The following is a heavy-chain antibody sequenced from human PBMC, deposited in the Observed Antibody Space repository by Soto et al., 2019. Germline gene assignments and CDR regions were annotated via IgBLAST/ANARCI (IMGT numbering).Heavy chain of an antibody. CDR3: VKGLNIDYNSGWFYFDY. V-gene: IGHV4-59*08. D-gene: IGHD6-19*01. Sequence: SETLSLTCTVSGGSISSYYWSWIRQPPGKGLEWIGYIYYSGSTNYNPSLKSRVTISVDTSKNQFSLKLSSVTAADTAVYYCVKGLNIDYNSGWFYFDYWGQGTVVTVSS. CDR1: GGSISSYY. CDR2: IYYSGST. J-gene: IGHJ4*02.